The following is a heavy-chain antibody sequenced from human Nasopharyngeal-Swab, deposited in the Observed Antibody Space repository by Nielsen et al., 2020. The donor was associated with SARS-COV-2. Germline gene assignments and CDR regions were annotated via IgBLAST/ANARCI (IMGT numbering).Heavy chain of an antibody. CDR1: GFTFSSYA. Sequence: GGSLKISCAASGFTFSSYAMHWVRQAPGKGLEWVAVISYDGSNKYYADSVKGRFTISRDNSKNTLYLQMNSLRAEDTAVYYCARDRSGWYLDYWGQGTLVTVSS. D-gene: IGHD6-19*01. J-gene: IGHJ4*02. CDR3: ARDRSGWYLDY. CDR2: ISYDGSNK. V-gene: IGHV3-30*04.